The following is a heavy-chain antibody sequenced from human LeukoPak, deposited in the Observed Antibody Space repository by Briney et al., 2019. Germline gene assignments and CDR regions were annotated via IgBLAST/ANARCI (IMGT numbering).Heavy chain of an antibody. CDR3: ARLRHAFDI. CDR2: INPNSGGT. Sequence: ASVKVSCKASGYPFTGYYMHWVRPAPGQGPEWMGWINPNSGGTNYAQKFQGRVTMTRDTSISTAYMELSRLRSDDTAVYYCARLRHAFDIWGQGTMVTVSS. J-gene: IGHJ3*02. V-gene: IGHV1-2*02. CDR1: GYPFTGYY.